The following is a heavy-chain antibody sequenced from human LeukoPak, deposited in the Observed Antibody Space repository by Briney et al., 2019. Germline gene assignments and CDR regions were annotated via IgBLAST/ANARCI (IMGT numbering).Heavy chain of an antibody. J-gene: IGHJ4*02. CDR1: GFTFSSYG. V-gene: IGHV3-23*01. Sequence: GGSLRLSCAASGFTFSSYGMSWVRQAPGKGLEWVSAISGSGGSTYYADSVKGRFTISRDNSKNTLYLQMNSLRAEDTAVYYCAKSILGATVNTIDYWGQGTLVTVSS. CDR3: AKSILGATVNTIDY. CDR2: ISGSGGST. D-gene: IGHD1-26*01.